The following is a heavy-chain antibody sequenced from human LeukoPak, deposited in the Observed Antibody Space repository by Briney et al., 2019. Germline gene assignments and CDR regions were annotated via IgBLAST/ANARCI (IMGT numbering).Heavy chain of an antibody. V-gene: IGHV3-64*01. J-gene: IGHJ3*02. Sequence: PGGSLRLSCAASGFTFSSYAMHWVRQAPGKGLEYVSAISSNGGSTYYANSVKGRFTISRDNSKNTLYLQMGSLRAEDMAVYYCARDILVEMATISYAFDIWGQGTMVTVSS. CDR1: GFTFSSYA. D-gene: IGHD5-24*01. CDR3: ARDILVEMATISYAFDI. CDR2: ISSNGGST.